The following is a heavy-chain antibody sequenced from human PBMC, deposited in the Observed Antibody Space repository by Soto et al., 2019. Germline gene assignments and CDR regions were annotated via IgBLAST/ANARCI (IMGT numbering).Heavy chain of an antibody. D-gene: IGHD3-10*01. V-gene: IGHV1-69*13. J-gene: IGHJ5*02. Sequence: GASVKVSCKASGGTFSSYAISWVRQAPGQGLEWMGGIIPIFGTANYAQKFKGRVTITADESTSTAHMELSSLRSEDTAVYYCARVGTYGSGSSIPQNWFDPWGQGTLVTVSS. CDR3: ARVGTYGSGSSIPQNWFDP. CDR1: GGTFSSYA. CDR2: IIPIFGTA.